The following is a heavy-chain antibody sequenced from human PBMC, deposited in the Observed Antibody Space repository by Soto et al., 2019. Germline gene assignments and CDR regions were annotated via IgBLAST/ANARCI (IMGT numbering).Heavy chain of an antibody. V-gene: IGHV4-39*01. Sequence: SEPRSLDRRVCGGSISRWSPYRGWIRQSPGKGLECIGNIYYDGNTYYNPSLKSRVTISLDTSKNQISLRLTSVTDADAAVYYCARSSIEPRVFMYPFDFWGQGTRVTVSS. D-gene: IGHD6-6*01. CDR2: IYYDGNT. CDR3: ARSSIEPRVFMYPFDF. J-gene: IGHJ4*02. CDR1: GGSISRWSPY.